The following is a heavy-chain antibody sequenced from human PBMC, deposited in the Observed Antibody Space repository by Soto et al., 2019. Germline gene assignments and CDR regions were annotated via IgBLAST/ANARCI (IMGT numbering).Heavy chain of an antibody. CDR3: AKGRYDFWSPYYFDS. CDR1: GLDFDDFA. J-gene: IGHJ4*02. D-gene: IGHD3-3*01. CDR2: ITWNSRVL. V-gene: IGHV3-9*01. Sequence: LRLSCVGTGLDFDDFAMHWVRQAPGKGLEWVSGITWNSRVLAYADSVKGRFTISRDNARNSLYLQMDSLRDEDTALYYCAKGRYDFWSPYYFDSWGQGTLVTVSS.